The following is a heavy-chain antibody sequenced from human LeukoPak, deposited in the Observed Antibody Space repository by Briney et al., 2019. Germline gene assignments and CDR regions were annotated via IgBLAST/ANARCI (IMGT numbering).Heavy chain of an antibody. J-gene: IGHJ4*02. CDR3: ARGGWISYFDY. Sequence: GGSLRLSCSASGFTFSSYSMHWLRQAPGKGLEYLSVISASGGSTYYAESVRGRFTISRDNSKNTLFLQMSSLRGEDTAVYYCARGGWISYFDYWGQGTLVTVSS. V-gene: IGHV3-64D*06. D-gene: IGHD2-2*03. CDR2: ISASGGST. CDR1: GFTFSSYS.